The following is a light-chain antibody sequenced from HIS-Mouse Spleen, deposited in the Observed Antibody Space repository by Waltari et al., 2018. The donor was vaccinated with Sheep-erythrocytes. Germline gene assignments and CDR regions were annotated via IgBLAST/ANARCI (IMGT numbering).Light chain of an antibody. V-gene: IGLV2-8*01. Sequence: QSALTQPASVSGSPGQSITISCTGTSSDVGSYNLVSWYQQHPGKAHNLMIYEVSKRPWGVPDRFSGSKSGNTASLTVSGLQAEDEADYYCSSYAGSNNWVFGGGTKLTVL. CDR1: SSDVGSYNL. CDR2: EVS. J-gene: IGLJ3*02. CDR3: SSYAGSNNWV.